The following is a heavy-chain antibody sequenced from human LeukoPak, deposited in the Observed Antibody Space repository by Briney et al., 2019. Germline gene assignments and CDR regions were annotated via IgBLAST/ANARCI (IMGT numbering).Heavy chain of an antibody. CDR2: INPNSGGT. CDR3: AXXXXXSRSVSYYYYMDV. V-gene: IGHV1-2*02. Sequence: GASVKVSCKASGYTFTGYYMHWVRQAPGQGLEWMGWINPNSGGTNYAQKFQGRVTMTRDTSISTAYMELSRLRSDDTAVYYCAXXXXXSRSVSYYYYMDVWGKGTTVTVSS. J-gene: IGHJ6*03. CDR1: GYTFTGYY. D-gene: IGHD6-6*01.